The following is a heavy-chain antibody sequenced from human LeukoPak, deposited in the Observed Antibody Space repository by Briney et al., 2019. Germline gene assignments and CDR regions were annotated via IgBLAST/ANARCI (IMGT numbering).Heavy chain of an antibody. D-gene: IGHD3-3*01. CDR1: GYTFTSYY. J-gene: IGHJ5*02. CDR3: ARVSRVTYYDFWSGLDWFGP. Sequence: EASVKVSCKASGYTFTSYYMHWVRQAPGQGLEWMGIINPSGGSTSYAQKFQGRVTMTRDTSTSTVYMELSSLRSEDTAVYYCARVSRVTYYDFWSGLDWFGPWGQGTLVTVSS. V-gene: IGHV1-46*03. CDR2: INPSGGST.